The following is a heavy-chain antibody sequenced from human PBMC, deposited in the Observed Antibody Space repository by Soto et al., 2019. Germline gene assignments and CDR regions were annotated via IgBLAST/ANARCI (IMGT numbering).Heavy chain of an antibody. Sequence: QVQLVESGGGVVQPGTSLRLSCATSGFTFSSYGMYWVRQAPGKGLEWVAVIWYEGANEYYADSVQGRFTISRDNSKNTLYLQMNSLRAEETAIYYCAKYVGTSWSYYFDFWGQGTLVTVSS. CDR3: AKYVGTSWSYYFDF. V-gene: IGHV3-33*06. CDR1: GFTFSSYG. J-gene: IGHJ4*02. D-gene: IGHD2-2*01. CDR2: IWYEGANE.